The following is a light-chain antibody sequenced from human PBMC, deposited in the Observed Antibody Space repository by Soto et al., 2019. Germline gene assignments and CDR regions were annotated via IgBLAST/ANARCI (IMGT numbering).Light chain of an antibody. Sequence: DIQLTQSPSFLSASVGDRVTITCRARQGISSYLAWYQQKPGKAPKFLIYAASTLRGGVPSRFSGSGSGTEFTLTISSLQPEDFATYYCQGLNDYPITFGQGTRLEMK. V-gene: IGKV1-9*01. CDR2: AAS. CDR3: QGLNDYPIT. CDR1: QGISSY. J-gene: IGKJ5*01.